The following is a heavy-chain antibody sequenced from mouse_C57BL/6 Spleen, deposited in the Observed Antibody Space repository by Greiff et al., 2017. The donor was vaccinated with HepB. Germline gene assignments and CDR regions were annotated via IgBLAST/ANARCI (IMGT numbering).Heavy chain of an antibody. J-gene: IGHJ3*01. V-gene: IGHV1-15*01. CDR2: IDPETGGT. D-gene: IGHD2-3*01. CDR3: TRLGYYGFAY. CDR1: GYTFTDYE. Sequence: QVQLQQSGAELVRPGASVTLSCKASGYTFTDYEMHWVKQTPVHGLEWIGAIDPETGGTAYNQKFKGKAILTADKSSSTAYMELRSLTSEDSAVYYCTRLGYYGFAYWGQGTLVTVSA.